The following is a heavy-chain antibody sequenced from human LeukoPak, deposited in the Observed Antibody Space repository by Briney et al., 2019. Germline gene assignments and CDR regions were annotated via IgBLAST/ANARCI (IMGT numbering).Heavy chain of an antibody. CDR1: GYTFTGYY. CDR3: AGSQLGYDY. Sequence: ASVKVSCQASGYTFTGYYMHWVRQAPGQGLEWMGWFNPSSGCTNYAQKFQGRVTMTRDTSISTAYREPSRLRSDDTAVYYCAGSQLGYDYWGEGTLVTVSS. D-gene: IGHD5-18*01. J-gene: IGHJ4*02. CDR2: FNPSSGCT. V-gene: IGHV1-2*02.